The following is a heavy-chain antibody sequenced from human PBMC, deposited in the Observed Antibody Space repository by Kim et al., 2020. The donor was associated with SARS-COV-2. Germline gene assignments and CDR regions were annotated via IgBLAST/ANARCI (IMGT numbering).Heavy chain of an antibody. V-gene: IGHV3-30-3*01. J-gene: IGHJ5*02. CDR3: ARDMYYYDSSGLNP. Sequence: GGSLRLSCAVSGFTFSSYAMHWVRQAPGKGLEWVAVISYDGSNKYYADSVKGRFTISRDNSKNTLYLQMNSLRAEDTAVYYCARDMYYYDSSGLNPWGQG. D-gene: IGHD3-22*01. CDR1: GFTFSSYA. CDR2: ISYDGSNK.